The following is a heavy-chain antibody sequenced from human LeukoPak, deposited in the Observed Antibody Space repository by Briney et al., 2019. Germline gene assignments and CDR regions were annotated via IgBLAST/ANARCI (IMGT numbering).Heavy chain of an antibody. CDR3: ARRGYSYGTFDY. CDR2: INHSGST. Sequence: SETLSLTCAVYGGSFSGYYWSWIRQPPGKGLEWIGEINHSGSTNYNPSLKSRVTISVDTSENQFSLKLSSVTAADTAVYYCARRGYSYGTFDYWGQGTLVTVSS. J-gene: IGHJ4*02. V-gene: IGHV4-34*01. D-gene: IGHD5-18*01. CDR1: GGSFSGYY.